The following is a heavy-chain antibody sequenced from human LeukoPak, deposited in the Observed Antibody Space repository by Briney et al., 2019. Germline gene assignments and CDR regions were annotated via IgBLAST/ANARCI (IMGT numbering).Heavy chain of an antibody. CDR1: GYTFTSYG. CDR2: ISAYNGNT. CDR3: AREGGPGGSPWVGFDY. Sequence: ASVKVSCKASGYTFTSYGISWVRQAPGQGLEWMGWISAYNGNTNYAQKLQGRVTMTTDTSTSTAYMELRSLRSDDTAVYYCAREGGPGGSPWVGFDYWGQGTLVTVSS. D-gene: IGHD1-26*01. J-gene: IGHJ4*02. V-gene: IGHV1-18*01.